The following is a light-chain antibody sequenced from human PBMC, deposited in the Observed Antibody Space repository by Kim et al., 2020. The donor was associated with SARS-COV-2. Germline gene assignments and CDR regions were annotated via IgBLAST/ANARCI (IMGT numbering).Light chain of an antibody. J-gene: IGLJ2*01. Sequence: QSALTQPPSASGSPGQSVTISCTGTSSDVGGYNYVSWYQQPPGNAPQLIIYDVSKRPSGVPDRFSGSKSGNTASLTVARHQAEDEADYYCSSYAGSNNPVFGGGTQLTVL. CDR1: SSDVGGYNY. V-gene: IGLV2-8*01. CDR2: DVS. CDR3: SSYAGSNNPV.